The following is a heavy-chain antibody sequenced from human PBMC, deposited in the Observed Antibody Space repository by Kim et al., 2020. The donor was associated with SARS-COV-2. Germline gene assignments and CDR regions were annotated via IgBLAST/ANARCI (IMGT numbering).Heavy chain of an antibody. J-gene: IGHJ4*02. D-gene: IGHD6-19*01. CDR1: GFTFSSYS. Sequence: GGSLRLSCAASGFTFSSYSMNWVRQAPGKGLEWVSSISSSSSYIYYADSVKGRFTISRDNAKNSLYLQMNSLRAEDTAVYYCAREDIAVAGLAFDYWGQGTLVTVSS. V-gene: IGHV3-21*01. CDR2: ISSSSSYI. CDR3: AREDIAVAGLAFDY.